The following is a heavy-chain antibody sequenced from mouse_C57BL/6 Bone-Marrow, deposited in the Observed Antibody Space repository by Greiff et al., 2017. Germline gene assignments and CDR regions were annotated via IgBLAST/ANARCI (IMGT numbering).Heavy chain of an antibody. Sequence: QVQLQQPGAELVMPGASVKLSCKASGYTFTSYWMHWVKQRPGQGLEWIGEIDPSDSYTNYNQKFKGKSTLTVDKSSSTAYMQLSSLTSEDSAVXYCAIIYYGNYAAWFAYWGQGTLVTVSA. D-gene: IGHD2-1*01. CDR2: IDPSDSYT. V-gene: IGHV1-69*01. J-gene: IGHJ3*01. CDR1: GYTFTSYW. CDR3: AIIYYGNYAAWFAY.